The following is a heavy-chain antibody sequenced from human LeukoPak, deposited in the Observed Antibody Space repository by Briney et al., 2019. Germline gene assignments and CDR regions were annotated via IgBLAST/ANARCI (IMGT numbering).Heavy chain of an antibody. V-gene: IGHV4-59*08. J-gene: IGHJ4*02. CDR1: GASISDYY. Sequence: SETLSLTCTVSGASISDYYWSWIRQPPGKRLEGIAYMYYSGIPNYSRSLKSRVTMSADKSNNQVSLTLTSVTAADTAVYYCASHHGRGGAFDYWGRGTLVTVSS. CDR2: MYYSGIP. CDR3: ASHHGRGGAFDY. D-gene: IGHD3-10*01.